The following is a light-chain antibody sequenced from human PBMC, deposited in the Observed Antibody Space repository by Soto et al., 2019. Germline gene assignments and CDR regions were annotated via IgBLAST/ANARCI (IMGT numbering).Light chain of an antibody. CDR3: QQYGSSPWT. CDR1: QSVSSSF. J-gene: IGKJ1*01. V-gene: IGKV3-20*01. CDR2: GAS. Sequence: EIVLTQSPGTLSLFPGERATLSCRASQSVSSSFLAWYQQKPGQAPRLLIYGASSRATGIPDRFSGSGSGTDFTLTISGLAPEDFAVYYCQQYGSSPWTFGQGTKVEIK.